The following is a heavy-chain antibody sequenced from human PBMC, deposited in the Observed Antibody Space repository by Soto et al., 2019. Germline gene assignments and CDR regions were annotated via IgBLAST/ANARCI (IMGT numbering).Heavy chain of an antibody. V-gene: IGHV3-23*01. D-gene: IGHD3-22*01. Sequence: XXSLRLACVASSGFTFSSYALSWVRQAPGKGLEWVSAISGSGGSTYYADSVKGRFTISRDNSKNTLYLQMNRMRAEDTAVYYCAKERDKWLLLDYWGQGTLVTVSS. CDR1: GFTFSSYA. CDR2: ISGSGGST. J-gene: IGHJ4*02. CDR3: AKERDKWLLLDY.